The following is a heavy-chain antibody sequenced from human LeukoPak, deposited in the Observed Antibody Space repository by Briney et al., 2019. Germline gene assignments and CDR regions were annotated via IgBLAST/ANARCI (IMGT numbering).Heavy chain of an antibody. CDR2: INPDGSST. V-gene: IGHV3-74*01. D-gene: IGHD2-15*01. J-gene: IGHJ4*02. CDR3: VRYGSFSH. CDR1: GFTFSNYW. Sequence: PGGSLRLSCVASGFTFSNYWMHWVRQGPGKGLVWVSLINPDGSSTNYADSVKGRFTISRDNAKNTVYLQMNSLRPEDTAVYYCVRYGSFSHWGQGTLVTVSS.